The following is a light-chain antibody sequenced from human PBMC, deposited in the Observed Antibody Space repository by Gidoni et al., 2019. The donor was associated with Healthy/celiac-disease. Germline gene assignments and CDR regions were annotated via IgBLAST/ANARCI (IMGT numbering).Light chain of an antibody. CDR1: QSVSSY. CDR3: QQRSNWPT. V-gene: IGKV3-11*01. CDR2: DAS. J-gene: IGKJ4*01. Sequence: EIVLTQSPATLSLSPGERATLSCRASQSVSSYLAWYQQKPGQAPRLLIYDASNRATGIPARFSGSGSGTDFTLTISSLEPEDFAVYYCQQRSNWPTCXGXTKVEIK.